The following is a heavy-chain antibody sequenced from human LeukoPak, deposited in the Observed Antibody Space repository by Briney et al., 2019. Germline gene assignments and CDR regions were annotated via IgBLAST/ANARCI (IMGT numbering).Heavy chain of an antibody. CDR3: ASRPRADMGPLDY. J-gene: IGHJ4*02. CDR2: ITGDGTRT. Sequence: GGSLRLSCAASGFTFSSCAMTWARHAPGKGLEWVASITGDGTRTYYTDSVKGRFTISRDNSKNTLYLQMNSLRADETAIYYCASRPRADMGPLDYWGQGTLVTVSS. D-gene: IGHD1-14*01. CDR1: GFTFSSCA. V-gene: IGHV3-23*01.